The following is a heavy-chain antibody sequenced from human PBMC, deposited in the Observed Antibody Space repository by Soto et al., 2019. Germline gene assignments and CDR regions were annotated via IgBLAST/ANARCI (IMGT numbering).Heavy chain of an antibody. CDR2: IYYSGST. D-gene: IGHD6-6*01. CDR1: AGSISSGGYY. CDR3: ARAYIAADNWGNIDY. V-gene: IGHV4-31*03. J-gene: IGHJ4*02. Sequence: PSETLSLTCTVSAGSISSGGYYWSWIRQHPGKGLEWIGYIYYSGSTYYNPSLKSRVTISVDTSKNQFSLKLSSVTAADTAVYYCARAYIAADNWGNIDYWGQGTLVTVSS.